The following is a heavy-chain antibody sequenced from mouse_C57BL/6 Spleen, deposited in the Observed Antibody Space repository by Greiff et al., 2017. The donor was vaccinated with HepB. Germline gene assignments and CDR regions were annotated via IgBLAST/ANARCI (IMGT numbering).Heavy chain of an antibody. J-gene: IGHJ2*01. D-gene: IGHD2-3*01. Sequence: EVKLMESGGGLVKPGGSLKLSCAASGFTFSDYGMHWVRQAPEKGLEWVAYISSGSSTIYYADTVKGRFTISRDNAKNTLFLQMTSLRSEDTAMYYCARSYDGYVFDYWGQGTTLTVSS. CDR3: ARSYDGYVFDY. CDR1: GFTFSDYG. V-gene: IGHV5-17*01. CDR2: ISSGSSTI.